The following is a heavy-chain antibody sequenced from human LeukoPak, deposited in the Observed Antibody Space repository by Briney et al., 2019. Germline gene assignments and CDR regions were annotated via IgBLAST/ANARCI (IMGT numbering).Heavy chain of an antibody. CDR1: RFTFSSYA. J-gene: IGHJ5*02. V-gene: IGHV3-23*01. CDR2: ISGSGDST. Sequence: GGSLRLSCAASRFTFSSYAMSWVRQAPGKGLEWVSTISGSGDSTYYTDSVKGRCSISRDNSKNTLYLQMSSLRAEDTAVYYCARESRPIRFPGEGYFDPWGQGTRVTVSS. D-gene: IGHD5-24*01. CDR3: ARESRPIRFPGEGYFDP.